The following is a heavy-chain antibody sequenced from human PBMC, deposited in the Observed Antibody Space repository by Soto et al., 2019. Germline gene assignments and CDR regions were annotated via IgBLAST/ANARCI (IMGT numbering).Heavy chain of an antibody. CDR3: ARHHDAGYYFDY. CDR2: VYKSGGT. J-gene: IGHJ4*02. Sequence: QLQLQESGPGLVKPSETLSLTCSVSGGSISSSTYYWVWIRQSPGKGLEWIGRVYKSGGTYYNPSLKSQVSMSVDTPNNQFSLKINSVTAADTALYYWARHHDAGYYFDYWGQGILVTVSS. CDR1: GGSISSSTYY. V-gene: IGHV4-39*01.